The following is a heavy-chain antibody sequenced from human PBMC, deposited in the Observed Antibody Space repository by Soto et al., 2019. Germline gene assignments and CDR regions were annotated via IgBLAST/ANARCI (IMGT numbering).Heavy chain of an antibody. CDR2: ISAYNGNT. D-gene: IGHD3-10*01. CDR1: GYTFTSYG. J-gene: IGHJ5*02. CDR3: ARDGYGSGSYYIFRANWLDP. Sequence: ASVKVSCTASGYTFTSYGISWVRQAPGQGLEWMGWISAYNGNTNYAQKLQGRVTMTTDTSTSTAYMELRSLRSDDTAVYYCARDGYGSGSYYIFRANWLDPWGQGTLVTVSS. V-gene: IGHV1-18*01.